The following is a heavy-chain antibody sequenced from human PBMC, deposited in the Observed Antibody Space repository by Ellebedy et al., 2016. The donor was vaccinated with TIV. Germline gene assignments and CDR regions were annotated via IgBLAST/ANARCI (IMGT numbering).Heavy chain of an antibody. CDR2: IRTEGNRYAT. CDR3: ARHVGDFLFGPDYGLDV. J-gene: IGHJ6*02. Sequence: GESLKISCAASGFTFSVSAMHWVRQASEKGLEWVGRIRTEGNRYATTYGASVKGRFTISRDDSANMVYLQMNSLKSEETAVYYCARHVGDFLFGPDYGLDVWGQGTTVTVSS. V-gene: IGHV3-73*01. D-gene: IGHD3-3*01. CDR1: GFTFSVSA.